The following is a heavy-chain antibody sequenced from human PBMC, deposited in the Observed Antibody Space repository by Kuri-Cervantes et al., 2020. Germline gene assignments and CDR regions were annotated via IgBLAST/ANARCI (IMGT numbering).Heavy chain of an antibody. D-gene: IGHD3-10*01. V-gene: IGHV1-58*02. CDR2: IVVGSGNT. CDR3: AAGVSWGGGYYGSGDWYFDL. Sequence: SVKVSCKASGYTFTSYAMHWVRQAPGQRLEWMGWIVVGSGNTNYAQKFQERVTITRDMSTSTAYMDLSSLRSEDTAVYYCAAGVSWGGGYYGSGDWYFDLWGRGTLVTVSS. CDR1: GYTFTSYA. J-gene: IGHJ2*01.